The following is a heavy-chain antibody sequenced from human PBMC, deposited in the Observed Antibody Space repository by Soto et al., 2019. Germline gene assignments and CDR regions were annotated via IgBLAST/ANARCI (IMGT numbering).Heavy chain of an antibody. CDR2: MQPSSGRT. CDR3: ARGVTAGVDY. V-gene: IGHV1-8*01. J-gene: IGHJ4*02. Sequence: QVQLVQSGAEVREPGASVKVSCKASGYSFTSLDINWVRPTTGQGLEWMGWMQPSSGRTGYAQKLQGRVTMTRDTSINTAYMELSSLTSDDTAFYYCARGVTAGVDYWGQGTLVTVSS. D-gene: IGHD1-26*01. CDR1: GYSFTSLD.